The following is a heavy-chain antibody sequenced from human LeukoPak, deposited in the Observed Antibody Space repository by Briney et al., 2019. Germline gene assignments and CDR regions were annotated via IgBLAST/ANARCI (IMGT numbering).Heavy chain of an antibody. Sequence: SETLSLTCSVSGGSISSYSWNWIRQPAGKGLEWIGRFYTSGTTNYNPSLKSRVTMSIDTSKNQVSLKMRSVTAADTAVYYCARGDTIFGVVINYYYGMDVWGQGTTVTVSS. CDR1: GGSISSYS. CDR2: FYTSGTT. CDR3: ARGDTIFGVVINYYYGMDV. V-gene: IGHV4-4*07. D-gene: IGHD3-3*01. J-gene: IGHJ6*02.